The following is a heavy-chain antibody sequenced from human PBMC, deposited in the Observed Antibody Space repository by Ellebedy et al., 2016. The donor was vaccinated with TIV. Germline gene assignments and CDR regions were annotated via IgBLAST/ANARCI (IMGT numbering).Heavy chain of an antibody. D-gene: IGHD3-3*01. J-gene: IGHJ4*02. V-gene: IGHV3-21*01. CDR3: ARDGSEWSRDY. CDR1: GFTFNIAG. CDR2: IVFSGTAA. Sequence: GESLKISXAASGFTFNIAGMTWVRKAPGKGLEWVGTIVFSGTAAYYSDSVKGRFIISRDNAKNSLFLQMNSLRVEDTAVYYCARDGSEWSRDYWGQGTLVTVSS.